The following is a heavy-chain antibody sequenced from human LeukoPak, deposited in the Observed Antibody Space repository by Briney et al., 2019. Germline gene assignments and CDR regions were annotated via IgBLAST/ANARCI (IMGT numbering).Heavy chain of an antibody. CDR2: ISAYNGNT. D-gene: IGHD3-3*01. CDR1: GHTFTSYG. V-gene: IGHV1-18*01. Sequence: ASVKVSCKASGHTFTSYGISWVRQAPGQGLEWMGWISAYNGNTNYAQKLQGRVTMTTDTSTSTAYMELRSLRSDDTAVYYCARLRYYDFWSGYSLDAFDIWGQGTMVTVSS. J-gene: IGHJ3*02. CDR3: ARLRYYDFWSGYSLDAFDI.